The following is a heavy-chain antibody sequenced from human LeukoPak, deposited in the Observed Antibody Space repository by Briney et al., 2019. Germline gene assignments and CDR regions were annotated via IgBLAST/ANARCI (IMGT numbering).Heavy chain of an antibody. CDR3: AKDFKYYYDSSGYYPLGY. D-gene: IGHD3-22*01. CDR2: IYSGGST. CDR1: GFTVSSNY. J-gene: IGHJ4*02. Sequence: GGSLRLSCAASGFTVSSNYMSWVRQAPGKGLEWVSVIYSGGSTYYADSVKGRFTISRDNSKNTLYLQMNSLRAEDTAVYYCAKDFKYYYDSSGYYPLGYWGQGTLVTVSS. V-gene: IGHV3-53*01.